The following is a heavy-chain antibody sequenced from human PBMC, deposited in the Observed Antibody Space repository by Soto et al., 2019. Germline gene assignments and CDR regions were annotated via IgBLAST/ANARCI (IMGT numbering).Heavy chain of an antibody. CDR3: ATSSGLTMVRGVGAFDI. J-gene: IGHJ3*02. Sequence: SVKVSCKASGGTFSSYAISWVRQAPGRGLEWMGGIIPIFGTANYAQKFQGRVTITADKSTSTAYMELSSLRSEDTAVYYCATSSGLTMVRGVGAFDIWGQGTMVTV. D-gene: IGHD3-10*01. V-gene: IGHV1-69*06. CDR2: IIPIFGTA. CDR1: GGTFSSYA.